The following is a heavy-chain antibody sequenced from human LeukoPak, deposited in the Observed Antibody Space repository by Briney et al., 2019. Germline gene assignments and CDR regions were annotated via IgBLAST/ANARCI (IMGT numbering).Heavy chain of an antibody. V-gene: IGHV4-39*01. D-gene: IGHD6-19*01. CDR1: GGAISGSPYY. Sequence: SETLSLTCTVSGGAISGSPYYWSRIRQPPGKGLEWIGSTSYSGSTYYNPSLKSRVTISVDTSKNQFSLKLTSVTAADTAVYYCARAYSSGWYNDFDPWGQGTLVIVSS. J-gene: IGHJ5*02. CDR3: ARAYSSGWYNDFDP. CDR2: TSYSGST.